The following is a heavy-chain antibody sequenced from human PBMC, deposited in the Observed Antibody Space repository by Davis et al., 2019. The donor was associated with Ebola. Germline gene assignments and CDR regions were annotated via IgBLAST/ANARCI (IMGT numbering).Heavy chain of an antibody. CDR2: VYYSGGT. Sequence: SETLSLTCTVSGDSITSSSYYWGWIRQPPGKGLEWIGSVYYSGGTYYTPSLKSRLTISVDTSKNQFSLKLNSVTPADTAVYYCARPLDSSGYYYWGQGALVTVSS. D-gene: IGHD6-25*01. J-gene: IGHJ4*02. CDR1: GDSITSSSYY. CDR3: ARPLDSSGYYY. V-gene: IGHV4-39*01.